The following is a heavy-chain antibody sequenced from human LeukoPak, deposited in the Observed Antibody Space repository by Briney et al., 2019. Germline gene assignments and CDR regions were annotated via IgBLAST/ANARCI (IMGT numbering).Heavy chain of an antibody. CDR1: GFTFSSYA. CDR3: AKEGGHYYGSGSYYKGVGYFDY. Sequence: PGGSLRLSCAASGFTFSSYAMSWVRQAPGKGLEWVSAISGSGGSTYYADSVKGRFTISRDNSKNTLYLQMNSLRAEDTAVYYCAKEGGHYYGSGSYYKGVGYFDYWGQGTLVTVSS. CDR2: ISGSGGST. V-gene: IGHV3-23*01. J-gene: IGHJ4*02. D-gene: IGHD3-10*01.